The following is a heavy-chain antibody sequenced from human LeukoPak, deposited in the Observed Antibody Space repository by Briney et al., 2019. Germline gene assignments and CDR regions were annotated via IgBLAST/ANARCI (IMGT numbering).Heavy chain of an antibody. V-gene: IGHV3-11*01. D-gene: IGHD5-24*01. CDR2: ISIGGSTI. J-gene: IGHJ4*02. CDR1: GFSFSDYY. Sequence: PGGSLRLSCAASGFSFSDYYMSWIRQAPGKGLEWVSYISIGGSTIKYADSVKGRSTISRDNAKNSLYLQTDSLRAEDTAIYYCARLATLYIYREWNFDYWGQGTLVTVSS. CDR3: ARLATLYIYREWNFDY.